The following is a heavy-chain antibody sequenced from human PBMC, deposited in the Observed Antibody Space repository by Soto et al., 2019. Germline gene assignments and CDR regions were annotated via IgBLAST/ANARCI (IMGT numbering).Heavy chain of an antibody. V-gene: IGHV3-33*08. Sequence: PGGSLRLSCAASGFTFTSYGMHWVRQAPGKGLEWVAVIWYDGSNEYYADSVKGRFTISRDNSKNTLYLQMNSLRAEDTAVYYCARDYSSGRNIYYYSGMDVWGQGTTVTVSS. J-gene: IGHJ6*02. D-gene: IGHD6-19*01. CDR3: ARDYSSGRNIYYYSGMDV. CDR1: GFTFTSYG. CDR2: IWYDGSNE.